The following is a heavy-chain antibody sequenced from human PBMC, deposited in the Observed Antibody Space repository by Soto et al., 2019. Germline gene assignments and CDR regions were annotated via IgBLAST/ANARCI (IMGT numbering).Heavy chain of an antibody. CDR2: INSDGSST. CDR3: ASGDIAVQ. J-gene: IGHJ4*02. D-gene: IGHD6-19*01. CDR1: GFSFSNNW. Sequence: EVQLVESGGGLVQPGGSLTLSGAASGFSFSNNWMHWLRQAPGKGPVWVSRINSDGSSTYYADSVKRRFTISRDNAKNTLYLQMNMLRADDTAVYYCASGDIAVQWGQGTLVTVSS. V-gene: IGHV3-74*01.